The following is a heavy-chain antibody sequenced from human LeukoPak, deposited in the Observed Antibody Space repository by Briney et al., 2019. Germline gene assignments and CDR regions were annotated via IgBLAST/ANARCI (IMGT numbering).Heavy chain of an antibody. D-gene: IGHD3-22*01. CDR1: GGSISSYS. V-gene: IGHV4-59*12. CDR3: VTYYYGSSAPKRNY. CDR2: IYYSGST. Sequence: PSETLSLTCTVSGGSISSYSWSWIRQPPGKGLEWIGYIYYSGSTSYNPSLKSRVAISGDTSKKQFSLKLSSVTAADTAVYYCVTYYYGSSAPKRNYWGQGILVTVSS. J-gene: IGHJ4*02.